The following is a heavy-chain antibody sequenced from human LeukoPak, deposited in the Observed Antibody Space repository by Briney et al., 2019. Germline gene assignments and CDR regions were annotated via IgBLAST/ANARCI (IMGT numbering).Heavy chain of an antibody. J-gene: IGHJ4*02. CDR2: IYYSGST. CDR1: GGSISSYY. CDR3: AREGVTKYYFDY. D-gene: IGHD4-11*01. V-gene: IGHV4-59*01. Sequence: SETLSLTCTVSGGSISSYYWSWIRQPPGKGLEWIGYIYYSGSTNYNPSLKSRVTISVDTSKNQFSLKLSSVTAADTAVYYCAREGVTKYYFDYWGQGTLVSVSS.